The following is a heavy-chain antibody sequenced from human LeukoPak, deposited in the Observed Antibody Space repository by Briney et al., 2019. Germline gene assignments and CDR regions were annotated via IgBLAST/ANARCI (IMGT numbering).Heavy chain of an antibody. CDR3: ARDRRVGTTVTTYGY. CDR2: ISSSGSTK. D-gene: IGHD4-17*01. CDR1: GITFSSYS. Sequence: GGSLRLSCGASGITFSSYSMNWVRQAPGKGLEWVSYISSSGSTKYYADSVKGRFTISRDNARNSLYLQMNSLRAEDTAVYYCARDRRVGTTVTTYGYWGQGTLVTVSS. V-gene: IGHV3-48*01. J-gene: IGHJ4*02.